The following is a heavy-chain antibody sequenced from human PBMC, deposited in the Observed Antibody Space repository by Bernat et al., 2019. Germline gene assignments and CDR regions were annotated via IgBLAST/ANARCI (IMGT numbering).Heavy chain of an antibody. CDR1: GFTFSSYD. J-gene: IGHJ4*02. D-gene: IGHD4-23*01. Sequence: EVQLVESGGGLVQPGRSLRLSCAASGFTFSSYDMHWVRQATGKGLEWVSAIGTAGDTYYPGSVKGRFTISRENAKNSLYLQMNSLRAEDTAVYYCARDDGGTWALDYWGQGTLVTVSS. V-gene: IGHV3-13*01. CDR3: ARDDGGTWALDY. CDR2: IGTAGDT.